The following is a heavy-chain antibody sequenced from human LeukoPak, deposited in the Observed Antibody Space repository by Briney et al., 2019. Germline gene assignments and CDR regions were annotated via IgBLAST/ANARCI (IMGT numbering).Heavy chain of an antibody. D-gene: IGHD2-15*01. CDR1: GFTISTFA. Sequence: GGSLRLSCAASGFTISTFAMNWVRLPPGRGLEWVSTVRESDDRTYYADSVKGRFTISRDNSKNTLHLQMNSLTTEDTAVYYCARELCCSGGRYFDYWGQGILVTVSS. CDR2: VRESDDRT. V-gene: IGHV3-23*01. CDR3: ARELCCSGGRYFDY. J-gene: IGHJ4*02.